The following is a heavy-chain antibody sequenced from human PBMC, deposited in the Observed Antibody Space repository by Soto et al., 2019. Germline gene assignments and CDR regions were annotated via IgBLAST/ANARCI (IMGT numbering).Heavy chain of an antibody. V-gene: IGHV4-39*01. J-gene: IGHJ5*02. Sequence: SETLSLTCTVSGGSISRSSYHWGCIRQPPGKGLEWIASIYHTGNAYYNPSLKSRVTISVDTSKNQFSLKLTSVTAADAALYYCARDFFDSSDYTTNWFDPWGQGTLVTVSS. CDR1: GGSISRSSYH. D-gene: IGHD3-22*01. CDR3: ARDFFDSSDYTTNWFDP. CDR2: IYHTGNA.